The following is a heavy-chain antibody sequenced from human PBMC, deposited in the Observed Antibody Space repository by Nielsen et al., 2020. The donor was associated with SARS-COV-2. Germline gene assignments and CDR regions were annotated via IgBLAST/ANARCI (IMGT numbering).Heavy chain of an antibody. CDR1: GFTFSSYD. CDR3: AKPGGYSYGYADY. J-gene: IGHJ4*02. D-gene: IGHD5-18*01. Sequence: GESLKISCAASGFTFSSYDMHWVRQATGKGLEWVSAIGTAGDTYYPDSVKGRFTISRDNSKNTLYLQMNSLRAEDTAVYYCAKPGGYSYGYADYWGQGTLVTVSS. CDR2: IGTAGDT. V-gene: IGHV3-13*04.